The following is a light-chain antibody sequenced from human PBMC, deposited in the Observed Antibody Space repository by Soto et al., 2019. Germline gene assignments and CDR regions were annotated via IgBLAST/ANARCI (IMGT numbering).Light chain of an antibody. CDR2: RND. CDR3: AAWDDSLNGPV. J-gene: IGLJ2*01. V-gene: IGLV1-44*01. CDR1: SSNVGSYS. Sequence: QSVLTQPPSASGTPGQRVTISCSGGSSNVGSYSVSWSQQFPGTAPKLLIYRNDQRPSGVPDRFSGSKSGTAASLAISWLQSEDEADYYCAAWDDSLNGPVLGGGTKLTVL.